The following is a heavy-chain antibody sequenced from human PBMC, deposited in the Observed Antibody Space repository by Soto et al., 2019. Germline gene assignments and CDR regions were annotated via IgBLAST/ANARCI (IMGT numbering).Heavy chain of an antibody. Sequence: VQLQESGPGLVKPSGTLSLTCAVSGGSISSSNWWSWVRQPPGKGLEWVANIKQDGSEKYYVDSVKGRFTISRDNAKNSLYLQMNSLRAEDTAVYYCARVGDSSGWDYWGQGTLVTVSS. CDR2: IKQDGSEK. CDR3: ARVGDSSGWDY. V-gene: IGHV3-7*01. J-gene: IGHJ4*02. CDR1: GGSISSSNW. D-gene: IGHD6-19*01.